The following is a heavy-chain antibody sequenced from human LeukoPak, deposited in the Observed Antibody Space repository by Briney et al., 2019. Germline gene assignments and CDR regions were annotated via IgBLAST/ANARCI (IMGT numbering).Heavy chain of an antibody. Sequence: ASVKVSCKPSGYTFTSYYMHWVRQAPGQGLEWMGIINPSGGSTSYAQKFQGRVTMTRDTSTSTVYMELSSLRSEDTAVYYCARDPNPRIAAAGTDPPPSEAFDIWGQGTMVTVSS. CDR2: INPSGGST. D-gene: IGHD6-13*01. J-gene: IGHJ3*02. CDR3: ARDPNPRIAAAGTDPPPSEAFDI. V-gene: IGHV1-46*01. CDR1: GYTFTSYY.